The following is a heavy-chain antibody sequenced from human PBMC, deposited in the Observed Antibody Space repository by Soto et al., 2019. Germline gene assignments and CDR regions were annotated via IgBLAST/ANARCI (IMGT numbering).Heavy chain of an antibody. CDR2: IYYSGST. J-gene: IGHJ5*02. Sequence: SETLSLTCTVSGGSISSSSYYWGWIRQPPGKGLEWIGSIYYSGSTYYNPSLKSRVTISVDTSKNQFSLKLSSVTAADTAVYYCARITMVRGVTNWFDPWGQGTLVTVSS. V-gene: IGHV4-39*01. D-gene: IGHD3-10*01. CDR1: GGSISSSSYY. CDR3: ARITMVRGVTNWFDP.